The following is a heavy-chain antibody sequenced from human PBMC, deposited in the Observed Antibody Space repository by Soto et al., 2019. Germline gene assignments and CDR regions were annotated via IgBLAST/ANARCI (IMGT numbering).Heavy chain of an antibody. CDR3: ASTGLGYCSGGSCYAY. V-gene: IGHV3-30*03. CDR1: GFTFSDYG. J-gene: IGHJ4*02. D-gene: IGHD2-15*01. CDR2: ISYNGNNK. Sequence: PGGSLRLSCAASGFTFSDYGMHWVRQAPGKGLEWVAIISYNGNNKYSADSVKGRFTISRDNSKNSLYLQMNSLRAEDTAVYYCASTGLGYCSGGSCYAYWGQGTLVTVSS.